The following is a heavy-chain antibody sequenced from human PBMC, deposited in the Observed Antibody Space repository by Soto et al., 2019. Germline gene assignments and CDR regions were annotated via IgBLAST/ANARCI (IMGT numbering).Heavy chain of an antibody. CDR3: ARDPLDEAGFDY. CDR2: ISSSSSTI. J-gene: IGHJ4*02. Sequence: GSLRLSCAASGFTFSSYSMNWVRQAPGKGLEWVSYISSSSSTIYYADSVKGRFTISRDNAKNSLYLQMNSLRAEDTAVYYCARDPLDEAGFDYWGQGTLVTSPQ. V-gene: IGHV3-48*01. CDR1: GFTFSSYS. D-gene: IGHD1-1*01.